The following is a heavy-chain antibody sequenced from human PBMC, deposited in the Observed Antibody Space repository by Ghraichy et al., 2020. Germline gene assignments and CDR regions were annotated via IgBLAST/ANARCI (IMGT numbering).Heavy chain of an antibody. CDR1: GGSFSGYY. CDR3: ARPQGVWWSNSYWYFDL. V-gene: IGHV4-34*01. CDR2: INHSGST. Sequence: SQTLSLTCAVYGGSFSGYYWSWIRQPPGKGLEWIGEINHSGSTNYNPSLKSRVTISVDTSKNQFSLKLSSVTAADTAVYYCARPQGVWWSNSYWYFDLWGRGTLVTVSS. J-gene: IGHJ2*01. D-gene: IGHD2-21*01.